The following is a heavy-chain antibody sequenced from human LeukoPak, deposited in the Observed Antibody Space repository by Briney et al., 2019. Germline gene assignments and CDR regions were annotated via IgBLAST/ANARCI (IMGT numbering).Heavy chain of an antibody. V-gene: IGHV1-46*01. D-gene: IGHD3-3*01. Sequence: ASVKVSCKASGYTFTSYYMHWVRQAPGQGLEWMGIINPSGGSTSYAQKFQGRVTMTRDMSMSTVYMELSSLRSEDTAVYYCAREKDDFWSGYWHYYMDVWGKGTTVTVSS. J-gene: IGHJ6*03. CDR1: GYTFTSYY. CDR3: AREKDDFWSGYWHYYMDV. CDR2: INPSGGST.